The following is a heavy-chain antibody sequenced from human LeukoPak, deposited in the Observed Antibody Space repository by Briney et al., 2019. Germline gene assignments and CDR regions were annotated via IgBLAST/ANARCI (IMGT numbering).Heavy chain of an antibody. J-gene: IGHJ4*02. V-gene: IGHV4-61*02. CDR1: GGSISSGSYY. D-gene: IGHD4-17*01. CDR3: ARDQLSNGDYGWVDY. CDR2: IYTSGST. Sequence: SQTLSLTCTVSGGSISSGSYYWSWIRQPAGKGLEWIGRIYTSGSTNYNPSLKSRVTISVDTSKNQFSLKLSSVTAADTAVYYCARDQLSNGDYGWVDYWGQGTLVTVSS.